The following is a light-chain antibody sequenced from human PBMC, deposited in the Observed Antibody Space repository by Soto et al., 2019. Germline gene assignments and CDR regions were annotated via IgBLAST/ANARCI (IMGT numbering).Light chain of an antibody. CDR3: QSYDSSRSGWV. CDR2: GNS. V-gene: IGLV1-40*01. J-gene: IGLJ3*02. Sequence: QSVLTQPPSVSGAPGQRVTISCTGSSSNIGAGYYVHWYQQLPGTAPKLLIYGNSNRPSGVPDRFSGAKSGTSAALAITGRQAEEEADDYCQSYDSSRSGWVFGGGTKLTVL. CDR1: SSNIGAGYY.